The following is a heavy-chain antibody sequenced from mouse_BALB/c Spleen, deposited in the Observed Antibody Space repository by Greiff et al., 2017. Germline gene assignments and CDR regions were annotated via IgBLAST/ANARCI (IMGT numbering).Heavy chain of an antibody. Sequence: DLVKPGASVKLSCKASGYTFTSYWINWIKQRPGQGLEWIGRIAPGSGSTYYNEMFKGKATLTVDTSSSTAYIQLSSLSSEDSAVYFCALITTATWFAYWGQGTLVTVSA. CDR1: GYTFTSYW. V-gene: IGHV1S41*01. CDR2: IAPGSGST. CDR3: ALITTATWFAY. D-gene: IGHD1-2*01. J-gene: IGHJ3*01.